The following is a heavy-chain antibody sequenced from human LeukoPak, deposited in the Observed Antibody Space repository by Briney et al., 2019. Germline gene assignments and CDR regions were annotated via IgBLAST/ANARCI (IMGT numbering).Heavy chain of an antibody. CDR1: GFTFSNYA. CDR3: AKWGDYDVLTGYVSDY. Sequence: GGSLRLSCAASGFTFSNYAMSWVRQAPGEGLEWVSAITGSGGNTYYADSVKGRFTISRDNSKNTVFLQMNSLRAEDTAVYYCAKWGDYDVLTGYVSDYWGQGTLVTVSS. J-gene: IGHJ4*02. V-gene: IGHV3-23*01. D-gene: IGHD3-9*01. CDR2: ITGSGGNT.